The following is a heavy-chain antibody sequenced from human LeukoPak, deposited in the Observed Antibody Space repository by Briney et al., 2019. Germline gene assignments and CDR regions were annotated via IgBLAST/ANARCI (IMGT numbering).Heavy chain of an antibody. CDR3: ASRKLGNDY. V-gene: IGHV4-59*01. Sequence: SETLSLTCTVSGGSISSYYWSWIRQPAGKGLEWIGYIYYTGTSYNPSLRSRVTISADTSKNQFSLNLSSVTAADTAVYYCASRKLGNDYWGQGTLVTVSS. CDR2: IYYTGT. CDR1: GGSISSYY. D-gene: IGHD7-27*01. J-gene: IGHJ4*02.